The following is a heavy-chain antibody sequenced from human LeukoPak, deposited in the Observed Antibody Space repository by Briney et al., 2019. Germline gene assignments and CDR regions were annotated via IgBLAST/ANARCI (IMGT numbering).Heavy chain of an antibody. Sequence: GSLRLSCAASGFTFSTYAMSWVRQAPGKGLAWVASVKSDGAGTHYADSVKGRFTISRDSSKNILYLQMNSLRAEDTAIYYCARCTTASSGWCNWLDPWGQGTLVTVSS. CDR1: GFTFSTYA. V-gene: IGHV3-23*01. CDR3: ARCTTASSGWCNWLDP. CDR2: VKSDGAGT. D-gene: IGHD3-22*01. J-gene: IGHJ5*02.